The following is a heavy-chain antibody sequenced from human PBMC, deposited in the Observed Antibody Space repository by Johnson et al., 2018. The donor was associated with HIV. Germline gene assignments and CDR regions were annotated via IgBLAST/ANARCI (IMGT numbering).Heavy chain of an antibody. V-gene: IGHV3-15*01. CDR2: IQREVAGGPT. CDR1: GLTLINAW. CDR3: AKEQPARAFDI. J-gene: IGHJ3*02. D-gene: IGHD1/OR15-1a*01. Sequence: VQLVEPGGGLVTPGGSLRISCSGPGLTLINAWMTWVRQAPGKGLEWVGHIQREVAGGPTDYTAPVKGRFTILRDDSKNSLYLQMNSLRAEDTAVYYCAKEQPARAFDIWGQGTMVTVSS.